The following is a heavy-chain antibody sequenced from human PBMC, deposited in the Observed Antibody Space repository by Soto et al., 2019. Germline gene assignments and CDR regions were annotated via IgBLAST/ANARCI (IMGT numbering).Heavy chain of an antibody. CDR3: ARDRIYDSSGYYLPFDY. CDR2: INPNSGGT. CDR1: GYTFTGYY. J-gene: IGHJ4*02. Sequence: DSVKVSCKASGYTFTGYYMHWVRQAPGQGLEWMGWINPNSGGTNYAQKFQGRVTMTRDTSISTAYMELSRLRSDDTAVYYCARDRIYDSSGYYLPFDYWGQGTLVTVSS. V-gene: IGHV1-2*02. D-gene: IGHD3-22*01.